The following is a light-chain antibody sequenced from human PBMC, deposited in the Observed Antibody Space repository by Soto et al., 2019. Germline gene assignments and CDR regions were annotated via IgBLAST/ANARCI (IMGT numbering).Light chain of an antibody. Sequence: EIVLTQSPATLSLSPGERATLSCRTSQSVSSYLAWYQQKPDQAPRLLIYDASNRATGIPARFSGSGSGTDFTLTISSLEPEDFAVYYCQQRRNWPPLTFDGGTKVEIK. CDR1: QSVSSY. V-gene: IGKV3-11*01. J-gene: IGKJ4*01. CDR2: DAS. CDR3: QQRRNWPPLT.